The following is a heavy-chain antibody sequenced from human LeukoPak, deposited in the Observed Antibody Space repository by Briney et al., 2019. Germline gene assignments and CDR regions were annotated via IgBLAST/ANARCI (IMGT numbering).Heavy chain of an antibody. CDR2: IKQDGSEK. CDR3: ARGAYYDY. CDR1: GFTFSRYW. Sequence: GGSLRLSCAASGFTFSRYWMSWVRQAPGMGLEWVANIKQDGSEKYYVDSVKGRFTISRDNAKNSLYLQKNSLRAEDTDVYYCARGAYYDYWGQGTLVTVSS. V-gene: IGHV3-7*01. J-gene: IGHJ4*02.